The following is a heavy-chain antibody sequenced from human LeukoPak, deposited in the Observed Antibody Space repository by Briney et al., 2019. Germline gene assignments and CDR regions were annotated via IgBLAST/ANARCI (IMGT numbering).Heavy chain of an antibody. Sequence: GGSLRLSCAASGFTFSSYGMHWVPQAPGKGLGWVAVIWYDGSNKYYADSVKGRFTISRDTSKNTMYLQMNSLRAEDRAVYYCAKVGGWYEQYYYYYMDVWGKGTTVTVSS. CDR1: GFTFSSYG. D-gene: IGHD6-19*01. CDR2: IWYDGSNK. CDR3: AKVGGWYEQYYYYYMDV. V-gene: IGHV3-33*06. J-gene: IGHJ6*03.